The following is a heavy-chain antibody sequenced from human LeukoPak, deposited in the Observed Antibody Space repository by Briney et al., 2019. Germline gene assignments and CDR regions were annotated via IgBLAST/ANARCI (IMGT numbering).Heavy chain of an antibody. J-gene: IGHJ4*02. V-gene: IGHV4-59*11. CDR2: VYYTGGT. Sequence: SETLSLTRTVSGGSIRGHYWNGIRQPPGKELEGSGYVYYTGGTNYNPSLWSRVTISVDTSKNVFSLSLSSVTAADTAVYYCAREIPAAGHFDSWGQGTPVTVSS. D-gene: IGHD6-13*01. CDR3: AREIPAAGHFDS. CDR1: GGSIRGHY.